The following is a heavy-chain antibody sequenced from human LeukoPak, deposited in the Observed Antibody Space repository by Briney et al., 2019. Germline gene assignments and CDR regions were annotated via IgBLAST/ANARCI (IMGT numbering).Heavy chain of an antibody. CDR2: IHYSGST. V-gene: IGHV4-59*01. Sequence: SETLSLTCTVSGGSISSYYWNWIRQPPGKGLEWIGYIHYSGSTNYNPSLESRVTISVDTSMNQVSLKLSSVTAADTALYYCARARDSGSSRYYYYYGLDVWGQGTTVTVSS. CDR3: ARARDSGSSRYYYYYGLDV. D-gene: IGHD1-26*01. J-gene: IGHJ6*02. CDR1: GGSISSYY.